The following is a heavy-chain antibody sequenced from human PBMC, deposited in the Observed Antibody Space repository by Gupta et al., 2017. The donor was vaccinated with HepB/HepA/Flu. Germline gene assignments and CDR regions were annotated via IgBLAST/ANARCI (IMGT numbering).Heavy chain of an antibody. D-gene: IGHD6-6*01. CDR1: GASIRSSSYY. V-gene: IGHV4-39*01. J-gene: IGHJ4*02. Sequence: QLQLQESGPGLVKPSETLSLTCSVSGASIRSSSYYWGWIRQPPGKGLEWIGSIYYSGTTYHNTSLKSRITRSLDTSKNQFSLKLSSVTAADTALYYWASRHYSSSSEYWGQVTLVTVAS. CDR3: ASRHYSSSSEY. CDR2: IYYSGTT.